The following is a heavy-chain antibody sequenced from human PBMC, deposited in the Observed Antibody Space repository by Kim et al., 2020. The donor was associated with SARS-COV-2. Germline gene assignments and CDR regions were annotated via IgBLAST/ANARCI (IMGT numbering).Heavy chain of an antibody. CDR2: FDPEDGET. J-gene: IGHJ5*02. V-gene: IGHV1-24*01. CDR3: ATSYYYGSGPSNWFDP. D-gene: IGHD3-10*01. Sequence: ASVKVSCKVSGYTLTELSMHWVRQAPGKGLEWMGGFDPEDGETIYAQKFQGRVTMTEDTSTDTAYMELSSLRSEDTAVYYCATSYYYGSGPSNWFDPWGQGTLVTVSS. CDR1: GYTLTELS.